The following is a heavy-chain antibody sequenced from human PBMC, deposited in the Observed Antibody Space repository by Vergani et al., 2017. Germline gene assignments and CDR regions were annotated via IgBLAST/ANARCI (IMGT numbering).Heavy chain of an antibody. CDR1: GGSISSGGYY. D-gene: IGHD4-17*01. J-gene: IGHJ4*02. CDR3: ARHNYGDLDYFDY. CDR2: IYYSGST. V-gene: IGHV4-31*03. Sequence: QVQLQESGPGLVKPSQTLSLTCTVSGGSISSGGYYWSWIRQHPGKGLEWIGYIYYSGSTNYNPSLKSRVTISVDTSKNQFSLKLSSVTAADTAVYYCARHNYGDLDYFDYWGQGTLVTVSS.